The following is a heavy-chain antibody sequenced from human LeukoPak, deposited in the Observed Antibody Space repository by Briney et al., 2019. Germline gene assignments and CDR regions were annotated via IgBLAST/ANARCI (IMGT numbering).Heavy chain of an antibody. CDR1: GFTFSSYE. Sequence: GGSLRLSCAASGFTFSSYEMNWVRQAPGKGLEWVSYISSSSSTIYYADSVKGRFTISRDNAKNSLYLQMNSLRAEDTAVYYCARSLILDYWGQGTLVTVSS. CDR2: ISSSSSTI. CDR3: ARSLILDY. J-gene: IGHJ4*02. V-gene: IGHV3-48*01.